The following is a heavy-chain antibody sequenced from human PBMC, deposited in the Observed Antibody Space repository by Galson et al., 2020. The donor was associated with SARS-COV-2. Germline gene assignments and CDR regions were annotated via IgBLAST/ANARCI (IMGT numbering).Heavy chain of an antibody. CDR2: ISSDSRTI. J-gene: IGHJ4*02. Sequence: TGGSLRLSCAASGFTFSNYPMTWVRQAPGKGLDWVSYISSDSRTIYYADSVKGRFTISRDNAKNSLHLQMSSLRDEDTALYFCARDSGVAGADDFWGQGTLVTVST. CDR1: GFTFSNYP. D-gene: IGHD2-15*01. V-gene: IGHV3-48*02. CDR3: ARDSGVAGADDF.